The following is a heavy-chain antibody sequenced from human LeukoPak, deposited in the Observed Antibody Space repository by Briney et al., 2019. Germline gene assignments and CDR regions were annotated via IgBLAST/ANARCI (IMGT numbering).Heavy chain of an antibody. CDR1: GFTFSSYW. Sequence: PGGSLRLSCVASGFTFSSYWMSWVRQAPGKGLVWVSRINSDGSSTSYADSVKGRYTISRDNAKNTLYLQMNSLRAEDTAVYYCAREGGDIVVVPAAEKKNYYSFYYMDVWGKGTTVTVSS. J-gene: IGHJ6*03. CDR2: INSDGSST. V-gene: IGHV3-74*01. CDR3: AREGGDIVVVPAAEKKNYYSFYYMDV. D-gene: IGHD2-2*01.